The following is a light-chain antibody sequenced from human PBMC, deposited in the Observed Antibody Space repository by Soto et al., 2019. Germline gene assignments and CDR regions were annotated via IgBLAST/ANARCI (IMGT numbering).Light chain of an antibody. CDR2: EAN. CDR1: SNDIGGYNL. Sequence: QSALPQPASVSGSPGQSIPISCTGTSNDIGGYNLVSWYQQHPGKAPKLIIFEANKRPSGVSDRFSGSRSGNTASLTISALQAEDEADYSCCSFAGGATFVFGGGTKLTVL. V-gene: IGLV2-23*02. J-gene: IGLJ2*01. CDR3: CSFAGGATFV.